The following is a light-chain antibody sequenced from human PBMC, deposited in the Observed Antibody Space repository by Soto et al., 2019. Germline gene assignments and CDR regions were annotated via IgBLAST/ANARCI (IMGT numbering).Light chain of an antibody. CDR1: QSVSSY. J-gene: IGKJ1*01. CDR2: DAS. Sequence: EIVLTQSPATLSLSPGERATLSCRASQSVSSYLAWYQQKPGQAPRLLIYDASNRAPGIPARFSGSGSGPAFTLTISSLEPEDFAVYYCQQRSNWPRTFGQGTKVDIK. V-gene: IGKV3-11*01. CDR3: QQRSNWPRT.